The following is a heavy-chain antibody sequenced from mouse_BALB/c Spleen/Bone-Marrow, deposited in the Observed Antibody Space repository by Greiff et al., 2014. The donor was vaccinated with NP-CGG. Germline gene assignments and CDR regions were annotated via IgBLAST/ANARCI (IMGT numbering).Heavy chain of an antibody. Sequence: QVQLQQSGAGPVKPGASGKLFCKASGYTFTEYIIHWVKQRSGQGLEWIGWFYPGSGSIKYNEKFKDKATLTADKSSSTVYMGLSRLTSEDSAVYFCARHEGGEMGFDYWGQGTTLTVSS. J-gene: IGHJ2*01. V-gene: IGHV1-62-2*01. CDR3: ARHEGGEMGFDY. CDR1: GYTFTEYI. D-gene: IGHD2-3*01. CDR2: FYPGSGSI.